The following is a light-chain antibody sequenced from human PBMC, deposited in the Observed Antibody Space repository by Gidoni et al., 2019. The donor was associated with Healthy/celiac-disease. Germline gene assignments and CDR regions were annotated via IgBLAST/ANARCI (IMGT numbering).Light chain of an antibody. CDR2: WAS. J-gene: IGKJ4*01. CDR1: QSVLYSSNNKNY. V-gene: IGKV4-1*01. Sequence: DIVMTQSQDSLAVSLGERATINCKSSQSVLYSSNNKNYLAWYQQKPGQPPKLLIYWASTRESGVPDRFSGSGSGTVFTLTISSLQAEDVAVYYCQQYYSTPLTFGGGTKVEIK. CDR3: QQYYSTPLT.